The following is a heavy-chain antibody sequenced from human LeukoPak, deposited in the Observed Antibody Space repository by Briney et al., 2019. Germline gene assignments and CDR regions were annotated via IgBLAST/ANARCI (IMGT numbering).Heavy chain of an antibody. CDR3: ARDRGPYDSSGYYPYDAFDI. V-gene: IGHV3-20*04. CDR1: GDTYGDDG. D-gene: IGHD3-22*01. CDR2: TNWNGGST. Sequence: GGCQGLSRAAPGDTYGDDGRTRVGQGARRMLERVSSTNWNGGSTGYADSVKGRFTISRDNAKNSLFLQMNSLRAEDTALYYCARDRGPYDSSGYYPYDAFDIWGQGTMVTVSS. J-gene: IGHJ3*02.